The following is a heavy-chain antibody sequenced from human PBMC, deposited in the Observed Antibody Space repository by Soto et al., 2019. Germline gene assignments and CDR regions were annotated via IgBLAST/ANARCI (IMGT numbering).Heavy chain of an antibody. Sequence: SETLSLTCAVYGGSFSGYYWSWIRQPPGKGLEWIGEINHSGSTNYNPSLKSRVTISVDTSKNQFSLKLSSVTAADTAVYYCARGQGVVVKDAIRRYYYGMDVWGQGTKVTVSS. CDR3: ARGQGVVVKDAIRRYYYGMDV. J-gene: IGHJ6*02. V-gene: IGHV4-34*01. CDR2: INHSGST. CDR1: GGSFSGYY. D-gene: IGHD2-2*01.